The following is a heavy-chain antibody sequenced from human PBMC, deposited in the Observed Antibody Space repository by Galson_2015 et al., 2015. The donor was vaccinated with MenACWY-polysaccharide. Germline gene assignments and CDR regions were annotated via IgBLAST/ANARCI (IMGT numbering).Heavy chain of an antibody. CDR3: VRQPGAATTEPQKGAL. V-gene: IGHV4-39*01. D-gene: IGHD4-11*01. Sequence: TLSLTCTVSSDSISSSRYYWGWIRPPPGKGLEWTGSGYYSGNTFYNPSLKSRVTISIDTSRNQFSLNLTSVTAADTAVYYCVRQPGAATTEPQKGALWGQGTLVTVSS. CDR1: SDSISSSRYY. J-gene: IGHJ4*02. CDR2: GYYSGNT.